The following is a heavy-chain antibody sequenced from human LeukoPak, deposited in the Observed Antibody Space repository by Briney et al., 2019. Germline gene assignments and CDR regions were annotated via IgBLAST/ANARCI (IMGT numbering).Heavy chain of an antibody. CDR3: ARGRLISTADF. Sequence: SETLSLTCTVSGGSISSGGSHWSWIRQHPGKGLEWIGYISYNGDTYYNPSLKSRVTISGDTSGNQFSLKLRSVNAADTAVYYCARGRLISTADFWGQGTLITVSS. V-gene: IGHV4-31*03. CDR1: GGSISSGGSH. D-gene: IGHD6-13*01. CDR2: ISYNGDT. J-gene: IGHJ4*02.